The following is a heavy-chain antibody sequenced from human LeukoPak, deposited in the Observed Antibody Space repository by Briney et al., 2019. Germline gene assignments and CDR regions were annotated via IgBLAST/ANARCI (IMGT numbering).Heavy chain of an antibody. CDR2: ISYDGSNK. J-gene: IGHJ6*02. D-gene: IGHD2-2*01. CDR3: ARTDRYQLLMGVQIRLDYYYYGMDV. V-gene: IGHV3-30-3*01. Sequence: GGSLRLSCAASGFTFSSYAMHWVRQAPGKGLEWVAVISYDGSNKYYADSVKGRFTISRDNSKNTLYLQMNSLRAEDTAVYYCARTDRYQLLMGVQIRLDYYYYGMDVWGQGTTVTVSS. CDR1: GFTFSSYA.